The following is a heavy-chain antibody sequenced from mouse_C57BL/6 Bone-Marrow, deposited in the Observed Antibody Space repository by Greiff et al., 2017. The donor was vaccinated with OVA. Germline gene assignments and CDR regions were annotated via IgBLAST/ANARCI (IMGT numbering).Heavy chain of an antibody. J-gene: IGHJ2*01. CDR1: GFTFSDYY. CDR3: ARSNWVYYFDY. V-gene: IGHV5-12*01. CDR2: ISNGGGST. Sequence: EVQLVESGGGLVQPGGSLKLSCAASGFTFSDYYMYWVRQTPEKRLEWVAYISNGGGSTYYPDTVKGRFTISRDNAKNTLYLQMSRLKSEDTAMYYCARSNWVYYFDYWGQGTTLTVSS. D-gene: IGHD4-1*01.